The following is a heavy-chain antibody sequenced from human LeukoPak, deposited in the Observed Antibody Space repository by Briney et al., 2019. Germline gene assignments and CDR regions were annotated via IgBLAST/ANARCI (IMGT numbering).Heavy chain of an antibody. CDR2: INPSVGSA. CDR3: ARGLEGSSGWYGEDY. V-gene: IGHV1-46*01. Sequence: ASVTVSCQASRYIFTTYYMHWVRQAPGQGLEWMGIINPSVGSASYAQKFQGRVTMTRDTSTSTVYMELSSLRSEDTAVYYGARGLEGSSGWYGEDYWGQGTLGTVSS. J-gene: IGHJ4*02. D-gene: IGHD6-19*01. CDR1: RYIFTTYY.